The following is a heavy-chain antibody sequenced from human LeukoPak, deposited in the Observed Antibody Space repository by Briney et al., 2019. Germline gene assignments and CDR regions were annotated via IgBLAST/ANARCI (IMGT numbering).Heavy chain of an antibody. Sequence: SETLSLTCSVSGGSMDGYYWSWIRQSPGKGLEWIGYLYYTGSTNYNPSLRSRVIMSVDTSKNQFSLKLSSVTAADTAVYYCARDGGNSWYHYWGQGTLVTVSS. CDR1: GGSMDGYY. CDR2: LYYTGST. CDR3: ARDGGNSWYHY. J-gene: IGHJ4*02. D-gene: IGHD6-13*01. V-gene: IGHV4-59*01.